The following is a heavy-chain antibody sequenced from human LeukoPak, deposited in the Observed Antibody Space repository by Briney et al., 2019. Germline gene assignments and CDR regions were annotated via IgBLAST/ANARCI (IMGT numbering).Heavy chain of an antibody. CDR1: GFTFSSYA. CDR2: LSYDGTNQ. CDR3: GRGRGAYSSGYFVDF. V-gene: IGHV3-30*01. Sequence: GGSLRLSCAASGFTFSSYAMHSARHAPGNGLEWVADLSYDGTNQDYADSVKGRFTISRDNPNNSLHLQMNSLRDEDTAVYYCGRGRGAYSSGYFVDFWGQGNLVTVSS. D-gene: IGHD6-19*01. J-gene: IGHJ4*02.